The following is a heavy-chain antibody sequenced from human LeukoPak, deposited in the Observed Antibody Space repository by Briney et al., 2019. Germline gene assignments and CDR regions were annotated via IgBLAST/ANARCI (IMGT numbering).Heavy chain of an antibody. CDR2: IYYSGSS. V-gene: IGHV4-59*01. CDR1: GGTISSYY. D-gene: IGHD1-20*01. J-gene: IGHJ3*02. CDR3: ARVGYNWTGGRAFDT. Sequence: SETLTLTCTASGGTISSYYWSWIRQPPGKGLEWIGCIYYSGSSNYNPALKSRVTISVDPSKKQFALKLSSVTAADTAVYYCARVGYNWTGGRAFDTWGQGAMVTVSS.